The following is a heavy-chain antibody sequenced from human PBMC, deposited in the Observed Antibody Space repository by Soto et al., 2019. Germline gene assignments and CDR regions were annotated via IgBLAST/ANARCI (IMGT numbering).Heavy chain of an antibody. CDR2: IYYSWST. Sequence: SETLSLTCTVSGGSISSYYWSWIRQPPGKGLEWIGSIYYSWSTYYNPSLKSRVTISVDTSKNQFSLKLSSVTAADTAVYYCARHTPAISISDHWGQGTLVTVSS. V-gene: IGHV4-59*05. CDR1: GGSISSYY. J-gene: IGHJ4*02. D-gene: IGHD2-15*01. CDR3: ARHTPAISISDH.